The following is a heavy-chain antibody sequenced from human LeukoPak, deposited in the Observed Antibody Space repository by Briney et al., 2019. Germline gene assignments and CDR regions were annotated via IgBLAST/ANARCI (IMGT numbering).Heavy chain of an antibody. V-gene: IGHV4-30-2*01. Sequence: SETLSLTCAVSGGSISSGGYSWSWIRQPPGKGLEWIGYIYHSGSTYYNPSLKSRVTISVDRSKNLFSLKLSSVTAADTAVYYCARGFYYDSSGYYFDYWGQGTLVTVSS. D-gene: IGHD3-22*01. J-gene: IGHJ4*02. CDR2: IYHSGST. CDR1: GGSISSGGYS. CDR3: ARGFYYDSSGYYFDY.